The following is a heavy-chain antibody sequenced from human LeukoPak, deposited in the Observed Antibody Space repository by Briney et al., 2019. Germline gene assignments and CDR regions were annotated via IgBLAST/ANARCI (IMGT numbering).Heavy chain of an antibody. CDR3: ATLEGGSLDY. J-gene: IGHJ4*02. D-gene: IGHD3-16*01. V-gene: IGHV3-23*01. Sequence: PGGSLRLSCAASGFTFSSYAMSWVRQAPGKGLEWVSGISGSGGSTYYADSVKGRFTISRDNSKNTLYLQMNSRRAEDTAVYYCATLEGGSLDYWGQGALVTVSS. CDR1: GFTFSSYA. CDR2: ISGSGGST.